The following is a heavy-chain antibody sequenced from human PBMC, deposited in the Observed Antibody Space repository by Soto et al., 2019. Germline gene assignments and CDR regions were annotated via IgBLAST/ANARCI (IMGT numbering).Heavy chain of an antibody. CDR2: MNPNSGNT. D-gene: IGHD3-10*01. J-gene: IGHJ5*02. Sequence: QVQLVQSGAEVKKPGASVKVSCKASGYTFTSYDINWVRQATGQGLEWMGWMNPNSGNTGYAQKFQGRVTMTRNTSXSXAYMXLSXXXXXXXXXXXXXXXXXXXXXXXXRVPXRGNWFDPXXXGXXVTVSS. V-gene: IGHV1-8*01. CDR1: GYTFTSYD. CDR3: XXXXXXXXXXXXRVPXRGNWFDP.